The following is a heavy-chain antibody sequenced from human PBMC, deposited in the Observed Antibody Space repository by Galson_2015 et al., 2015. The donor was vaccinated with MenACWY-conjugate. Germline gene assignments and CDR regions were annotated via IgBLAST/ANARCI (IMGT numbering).Heavy chain of an antibody. CDR3: ARPLDCGGDCYWGYFDY. V-gene: IGHV5-51*01. CDR1: GYSFTNYW. D-gene: IGHD2-21*02. J-gene: IGHJ4*02. Sequence: QSGAEVKKPGESLKISCKGSGYSFTNYWIGWVRQVPGKGLEWMGIIYPGDSDTRYSPSFQGQVTISADKSISTAYLQWSSLKASDTAMYYCARPLDCGGDCYWGYFDYWGQGTLVTVSS. CDR2: IYPGDSDT.